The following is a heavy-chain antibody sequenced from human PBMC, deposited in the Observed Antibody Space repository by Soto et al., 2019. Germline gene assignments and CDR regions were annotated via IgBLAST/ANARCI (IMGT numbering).Heavy chain of an antibody. CDR1: GGSVSSNSYS. Sequence: SETLSLTCTVSGGSVSSNSYSWGWIRQSPGKGLEWIGTIYSSENTYYNPSLLSRVTISVDTSKNEFSLRLSSVTAADTAVYYCAREDDLLTGYIDYWGQGTLVTVS. CDR3: AREDDLLTGYIDY. J-gene: IGHJ4*02. CDR2: IYSSENT. V-gene: IGHV4-39*02. D-gene: IGHD3-9*01.